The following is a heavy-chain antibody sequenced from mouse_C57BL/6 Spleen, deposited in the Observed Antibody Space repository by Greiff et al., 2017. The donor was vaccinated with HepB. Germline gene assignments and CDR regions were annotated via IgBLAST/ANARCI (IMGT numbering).Heavy chain of an antibody. D-gene: IGHD2-3*01. J-gene: IGHJ2*01. Sequence: QVQLKQPGAELVMPGASVKLSCKASGYTFTSYWMHWVKQRPGQGLEWIGEIDPSDSYTNYNQKFKGKSTLTVDKSSSTAYMQLSSLTSEDSAVYYCARRDGYPYFDYWGQGTTLTVSS. CDR3: ARRDGYPYFDY. CDR1: GYTFTSYW. CDR2: IDPSDSYT. V-gene: IGHV1-69*01.